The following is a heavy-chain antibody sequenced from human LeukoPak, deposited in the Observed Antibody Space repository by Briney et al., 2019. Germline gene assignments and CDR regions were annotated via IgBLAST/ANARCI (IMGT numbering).Heavy chain of an antibody. CDR3: ARHRLAGGDYDSSGYNWFDP. D-gene: IGHD3-22*01. CDR2: IYYSGST. V-gene: IGHV4-39*01. J-gene: IGHJ5*02. CDR1: GGSISSSSYY. Sequence: PSETLSLTCTVSGGSISSSSYYWGWIRQPPGKGLEWIGSIYYSGSTYYNPSLKSRVTISVDTSKNQFSLKLSSVTAADTAVYYCARHRLAGGDYDSSGYNWFDPWGQGTLVTVSS.